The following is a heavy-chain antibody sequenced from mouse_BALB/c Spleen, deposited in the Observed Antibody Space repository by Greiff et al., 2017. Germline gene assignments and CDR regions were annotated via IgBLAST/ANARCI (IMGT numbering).Heavy chain of an antibody. Sequence: VQLQQSGAELVRPGASVKLSCKASGYTFTSYWINWVKQRPGQGLEWIGNIYPSDSYTNYNQKFKDKATLTVDKSSSTAYMQLSSPTSEDSAVYYCTRSGDYGRFAYWGQGTLVTVSA. D-gene: IGHD2-4*01. CDR3: TRSGDYGRFAY. CDR1: GYTFTSYW. J-gene: IGHJ3*01. CDR2: IYPSDSYT. V-gene: IGHV1-69*02.